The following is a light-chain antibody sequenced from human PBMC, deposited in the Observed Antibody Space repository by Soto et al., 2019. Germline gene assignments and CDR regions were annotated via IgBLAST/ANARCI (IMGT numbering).Light chain of an antibody. CDR3: QQYGRSPGLFT. J-gene: IGKJ3*01. CDR2: DAS. Sequence: EIVLTQSPGTLSLSPGERATLSCRASQSVSNTYLAWYQQKPGQAPRLLIYDASSRAPGIPDRFSGSGSATDITLTSSRLETEDFAVYYCQQYGRSPGLFTLGPGTRVD. V-gene: IGKV3-20*01. CDR1: QSVSNTY.